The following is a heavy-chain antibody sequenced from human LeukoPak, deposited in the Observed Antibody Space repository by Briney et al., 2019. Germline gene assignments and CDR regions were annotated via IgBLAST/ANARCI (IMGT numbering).Heavy chain of an antibody. J-gene: IGHJ4*02. Sequence: ASVTVSCKASVYTFTGYYVHWVRQAPGQGLEWMGWINPNSGGTNHAQKFQGRVTMTGDTSISTAYMDLSNLRSDDTAVYYCARDPRSRGGYEWYYVDSWGQGTLVTVSS. CDR2: INPNSGGT. CDR1: VYTFTGYY. D-gene: IGHD5-12*01. V-gene: IGHV1-2*02. CDR3: ARDPRSRGGYEWYYVDS.